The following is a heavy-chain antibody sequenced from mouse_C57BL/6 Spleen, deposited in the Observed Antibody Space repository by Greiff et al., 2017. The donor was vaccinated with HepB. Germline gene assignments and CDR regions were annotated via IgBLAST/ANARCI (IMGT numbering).Heavy chain of an antibody. V-gene: IGHV5-9-1*02. CDR3: TRASSTVVATDWYFDV. CDR2: ISSGGDYI. CDR1: GFTFSSYA. Sequence: EVKVVESGEGLVKPGGSLKLSCAASGFTFSSYAMSWVRQTPEKRLEWVAYISSGGDYIYYADTVKGRFTISRDNARNTLYLQMSSLKSEDTAMYYCTRASSTVVATDWYFDVWGTGTTVTVSS. J-gene: IGHJ1*03. D-gene: IGHD1-1*01.